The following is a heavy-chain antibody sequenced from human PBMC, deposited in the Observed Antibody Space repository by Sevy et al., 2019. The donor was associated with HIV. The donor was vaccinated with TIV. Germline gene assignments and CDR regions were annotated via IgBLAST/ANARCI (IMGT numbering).Heavy chain of an antibody. CDR2: IYHSGST. V-gene: IGHV4-38-2*02. CDR3: ARERAWFGELLRSVPFDY. CDR1: GYSISSGYY. D-gene: IGHD3-10*01. J-gene: IGHJ4*02. Sequence: SETLSLTCAVSGYSISSGYYWGWIRQPPGKGLEWIAIIYHSGSTYYNPSLKSRVTISVDTSKNQFSLKLSSVTAADTAVYYCARERAWFGELLRSVPFDYWGQGTLVTVSS.